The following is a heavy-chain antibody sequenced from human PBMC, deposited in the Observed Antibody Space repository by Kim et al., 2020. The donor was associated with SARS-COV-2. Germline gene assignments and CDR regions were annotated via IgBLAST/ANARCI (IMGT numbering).Heavy chain of an antibody. J-gene: IGHJ4*02. CDR2: ISQSGTT. V-gene: IGHV4-4*02. CDR3: ARNFHSGGWYFDS. CDR1: GDSVSRSAW. D-gene: IGHD6-19*01. Sequence: SETLSLTFAVSGDSVSRSAWWSWVRQPPGKGLEWIGEISQSGTTNYNPSLKSRVTMSQDRSQNQFSLKLTSVTAADTAIYYCARNFHSGGWYFDSWGQGTLVTVSS.